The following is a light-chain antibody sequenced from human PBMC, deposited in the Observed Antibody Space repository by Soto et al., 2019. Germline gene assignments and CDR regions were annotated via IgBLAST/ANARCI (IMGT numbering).Light chain of an antibody. Sequence: QSVLTQPPSASGTPGQRVTISCSGSSSNIGSKTVNWYQQLPGTAPKLLIYNKNQRPSGVPDRFSGSKSGTSASLAISGLQSDDEADYYCAACDDSLNGVVFGGGTKLTVL. CDR2: NKN. CDR1: SSNIGSKT. CDR3: AACDDSLNGVV. J-gene: IGLJ2*01. V-gene: IGLV1-44*01.